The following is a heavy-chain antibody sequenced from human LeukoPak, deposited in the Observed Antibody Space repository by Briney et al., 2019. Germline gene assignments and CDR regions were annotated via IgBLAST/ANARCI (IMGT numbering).Heavy chain of an antibody. J-gene: IGHJ4*02. V-gene: IGHV3-48*04. CDR1: GFTFSSYS. CDR3: ARAPQAAGGSCYCNFDY. D-gene: IGHD2-15*01. CDR2: ISSSSSTI. Sequence: GSLRLSCAASGFTFSSYSMNWVRQAPGKGLEWLSYISSSSSTIYYADSVKGRFTTSRDNAKNSLYLQMNSLRAEDTAVYYCARAPQAAGGSCYCNFDYWGQGTLVTVSS.